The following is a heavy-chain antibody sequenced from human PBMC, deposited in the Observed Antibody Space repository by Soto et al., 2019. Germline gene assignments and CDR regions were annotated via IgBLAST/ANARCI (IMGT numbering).Heavy chain of an antibody. V-gene: IGHV3-30-3*01. D-gene: IGHD3-9*01. CDR1: GFTFSSYA. CDR3: ARASGRYYDILTGYPPDGMDV. CDR2: ISYDGSSK. J-gene: IGHJ6*02. Sequence: PGGSLRLSCAASGFTFSSYAMHWVRQAPGKGLEWVAVISYDGSSKYYADSVKGRFTISRDNSKNTLYLQMNSLRAEDTAVYYCARASGRYYDILTGYPPDGMDVWGQGTTVTVSS.